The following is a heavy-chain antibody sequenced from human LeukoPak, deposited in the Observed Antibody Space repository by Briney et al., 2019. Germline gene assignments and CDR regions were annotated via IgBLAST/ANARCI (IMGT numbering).Heavy chain of an antibody. CDR2: INGDGSTT. J-gene: IGHJ4*02. Sequence: GGSLRLSCAASGFTFSSYWMRWVRQAPGKGLVWVARINGDGSTTNYADSVQGRFTISRDTAKNTLFLQMNSLGAEDTAVYCCIGTGTHSYWGQGTLVTVSS. V-gene: IGHV3-74*01. D-gene: IGHD3-10*01. CDR3: IGTGTHSY. CDR1: GFTFSSYW.